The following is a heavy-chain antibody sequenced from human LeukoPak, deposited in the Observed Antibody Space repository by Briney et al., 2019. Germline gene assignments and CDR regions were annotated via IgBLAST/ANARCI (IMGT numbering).Heavy chain of an antibody. CDR2: INPNSGGT. J-gene: IGHJ5*02. CDR3: ARDYRDYVWGSYRYYH. D-gene: IGHD3-16*02. V-gene: IGHV1-2*02. Sequence: ASVKVSCKASGYTFTGYYMHWVRQAPGQGLEWMGWINPNSGGTNYAQKFQGRVTMTRDTSISTAYMELSRLRSDDTAVYYCARDYRDYVWGSYRYYHWGQGTLVTVSS. CDR1: GYTFTGYY.